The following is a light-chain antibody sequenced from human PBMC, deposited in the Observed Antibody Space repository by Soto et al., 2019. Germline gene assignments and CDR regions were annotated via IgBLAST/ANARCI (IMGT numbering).Light chain of an antibody. CDR3: SSYTSSSTPYVV. V-gene: IGLV2-14*01. J-gene: IGLJ2*01. Sequence: QSVLTQPASVSGSPGQSITISCPGTSSDVGGYNYVSWYQQHPGKAPKLMIYDVSNRPSGVSNRFSGSKSGNTASLTISGLQAEDEADYYCSSYTSSSTPYVVFGGGTKLTVL. CDR1: SSDVGGYNY. CDR2: DVS.